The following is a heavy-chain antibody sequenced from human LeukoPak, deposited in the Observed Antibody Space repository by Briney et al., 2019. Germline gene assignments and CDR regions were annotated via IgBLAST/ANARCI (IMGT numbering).Heavy chain of an antibody. Sequence: GGSLRLSCAASGFTFDDYTMHWVRQAPGKGLEWVSLISWDGGSTYYAGSVKGRFTISRDNSKNSLYLQMNSLRTEDTALYYCAKSATRLVSDYYYYMDVWGKGTTVTVSS. V-gene: IGHV3-43*01. J-gene: IGHJ6*03. CDR2: ISWDGGST. CDR3: AKSATRLVSDYYYYMDV. CDR1: GFTFDDYT. D-gene: IGHD6-6*01.